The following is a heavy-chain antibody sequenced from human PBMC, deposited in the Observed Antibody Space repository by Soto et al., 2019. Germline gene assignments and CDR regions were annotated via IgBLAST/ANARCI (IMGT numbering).Heavy chain of an antibody. CDR1: GYTLTELS. V-gene: IGHV1-24*01. D-gene: IGHD6-19*01. CDR3: ATAYSVAGHPTQALQLFDY. CDR2: FDPEDGET. Sequence: GASVKVSCKVSGYTLTELSMHWVRHAPGKGLEWMGGFDPEDGETIYAQKFQGRVTMTEDTSTDTAYMELSSLRSEDTAVYYCATAYSVAGHPTQALQLFDYWGQGTLITVSS. J-gene: IGHJ4*02.